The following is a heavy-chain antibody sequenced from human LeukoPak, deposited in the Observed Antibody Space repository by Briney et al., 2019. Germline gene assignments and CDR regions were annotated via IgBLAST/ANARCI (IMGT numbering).Heavy chain of an antibody. CDR1: GFTFSSYG. J-gene: IGHJ4*02. CDR2: ISGSGDNT. CDR3: ARGEHYGDFFDY. V-gene: IGHV3-23*01. Sequence: GGTLRLSCAASGFTFSSYGMSWVRQAPGRGLEWVSTISGSGDNTYYADSEKGRFTISRDNSKSTLYLQMNSLRAEDTAVYFCARGEHYGDFFDYWGQGTLVTVSS. D-gene: IGHD4-17*01.